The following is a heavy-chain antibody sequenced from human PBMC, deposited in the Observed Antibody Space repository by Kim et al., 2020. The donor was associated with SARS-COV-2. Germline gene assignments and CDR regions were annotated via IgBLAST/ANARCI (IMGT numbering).Heavy chain of an antibody. CDR1: GGSISSYY. Sequence: SETLSLTCTVSGGSISSYYWSWIRQPAGKGLEWIGRIYITGAANYNPSLKSRVTLSVDTSKNQFSLRLTSATAADTGVYSCARESNSGYASGWFDPGGQGTLVIVSS. V-gene: IGHV4-4*07. CDR3: ARESNSGYASGWFDP. J-gene: IGHJ5*02. CDR2: IYITGAA. D-gene: IGHD5-12*01.